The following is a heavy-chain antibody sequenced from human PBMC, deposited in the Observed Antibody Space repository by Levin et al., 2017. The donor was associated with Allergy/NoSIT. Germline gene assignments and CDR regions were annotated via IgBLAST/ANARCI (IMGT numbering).Heavy chain of an antibody. J-gene: IGHJ6*03. V-gene: IGHV3-66*02. CDR3: ARVGWAVAGSYYYFYMDV. Sequence: GGSLRLSCAASGFTVSSNYMSWVRQAPGKGLDWVSVIYSGGDTYYADSVMGRFTISRDTSKNTLYLQMTSLRPEDTAVYYCARVGWAVAGSYYYFYMDVWGNGTTVSVSS. D-gene: IGHD6-19*01. CDR2: IYSGGDT. CDR1: GFTVSSNY.